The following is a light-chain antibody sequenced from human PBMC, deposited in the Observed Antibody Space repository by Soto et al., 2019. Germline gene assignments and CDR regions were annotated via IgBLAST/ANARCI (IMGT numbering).Light chain of an antibody. CDR2: DDS. CDR3: QVWDSSSEHNCV. J-gene: IGLJ3*02. V-gene: IGLV3-21*02. CDR1: NIGSKS. Sequence: SYELTQPPSVSVAPGQTARITCGGNNIGSKSVHWYQQKPGQAPVLVVYDDSDRPSGIPERFSGSNSGNTATLTISRVEAGDEADYYCQVWDSSSEHNCVFGGGTKVTVL.